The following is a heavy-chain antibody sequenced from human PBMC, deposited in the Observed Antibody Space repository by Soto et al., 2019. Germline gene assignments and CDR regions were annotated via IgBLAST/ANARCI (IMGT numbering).Heavy chain of an antibody. CDR3: ASRYCTNGVCYLYYYGMDV. CDR1: GFTVSSNY. V-gene: IGHV3-66*01. Sequence: EVQLVESGGGLVQPGGSLRLSCAASGFTVSSNYMSWVRQAPGKGLEWVSVIYSGGSTYYADSVKGRFTISRDNSKNTRYLQMNSLRAEATAVYDCASRYCTNGVCYLYYYGMDVWGQGTTVTVSS. CDR2: IYSGGST. J-gene: IGHJ6*02. D-gene: IGHD2-8*01.